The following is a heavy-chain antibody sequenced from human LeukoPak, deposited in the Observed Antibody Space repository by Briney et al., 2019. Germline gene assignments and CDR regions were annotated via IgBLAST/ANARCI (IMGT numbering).Heavy chain of an antibody. J-gene: IGHJ6*02. D-gene: IGHD1-7*01. V-gene: IGHV4-59*01. CDR3: ARVLYNWNYWGSTYGMDV. Sequence: SETLSLTCTVSGGSISSYYWSWIRQPPGKGLEWIGYIYYSGSTNYNPSLKSRVTISVDTSKNQFSLKLGSVTAADTAVYYCARVLYNWNYWGSTYGMDVWGQGTTVTVSS. CDR2: IYYSGST. CDR1: GGSISSYY.